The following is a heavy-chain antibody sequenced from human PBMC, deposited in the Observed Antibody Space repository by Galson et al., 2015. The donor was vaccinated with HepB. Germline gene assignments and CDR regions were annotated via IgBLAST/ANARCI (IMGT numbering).Heavy chain of an antibody. V-gene: IGHV3-48*02. CDR2: ISSSSSTI. CDR3: ARASQEWLDSSWFDP. Sequence: SLRLSCAASGFTFSSYSMNWVRQAPGKGLEWVSYISSSSSTIYYADSVKGRFTISRDNAKNSLYLQMNSLRDEDTAVYYCARASQEWLDSSWFDPWGQGTLVTVSS. CDR1: GFTFSSYS. D-gene: IGHD6-19*01. J-gene: IGHJ5*02.